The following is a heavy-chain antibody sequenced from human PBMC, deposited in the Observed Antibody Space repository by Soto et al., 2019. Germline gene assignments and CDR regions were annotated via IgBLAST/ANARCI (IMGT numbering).Heavy chain of an antibody. D-gene: IGHD3-22*01. J-gene: IGHJ5*02. V-gene: IGHV1-2*02. CDR1: GYSFTGYY. CDR3: ARHSGYRAWFDP. CDR2: INPTSGDT. Sequence: ASVKVSCKAFGYSFTGYYIHWVRQAPGQGLEWMGWINPTSGDTNYAQRFQGRVTMTRDTSISTAFMVLSRLTSDDTAVYYCARHSGYRAWFDPWGQGTPVTVSS.